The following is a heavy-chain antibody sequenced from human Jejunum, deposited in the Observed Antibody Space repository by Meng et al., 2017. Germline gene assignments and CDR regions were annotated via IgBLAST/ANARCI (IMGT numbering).Heavy chain of an antibody. CDR3: AKDAISYNAYYFDS. D-gene: IGHD3-10*01. CDR1: GFTFSNYV. CDR2: VSAGGYTT. J-gene: IGHJ4*02. Sequence: GGSLRLSCAASGFTFSNYVMSWVRQAPGKGLEWVAAVSAGGYTTYYGDSVKGRLTISRDNSQNTVYLQMNSLRAEDTAVYYCAKDAISYNAYYFDSWGQGTLVTVSS. V-gene: IGHV3-23*01.